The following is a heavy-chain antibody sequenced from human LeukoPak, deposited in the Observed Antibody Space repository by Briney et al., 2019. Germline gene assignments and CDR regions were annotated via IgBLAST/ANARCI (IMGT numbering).Heavy chain of an antibody. D-gene: IGHD6-6*01. V-gene: IGHV4-34*01. CDR2: INHSGSA. Sequence: PSETLSLTCAVSGGTFSGYYWSWIRQPPGKGLEWIGEINHSGSANYKPSLKSRVTISVDTSKKQFPLKLNYVTAADTAVYYCARGIATRPCYFDYWGQGTLVTVSS. CDR3: ARGIATRPCYFDY. J-gene: IGHJ4*02. CDR1: GGTFSGYY.